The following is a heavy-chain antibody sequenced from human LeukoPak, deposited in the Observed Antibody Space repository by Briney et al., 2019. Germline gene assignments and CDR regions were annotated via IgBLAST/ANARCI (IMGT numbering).Heavy chain of an antibody. J-gene: IGHJ4*02. D-gene: IGHD5-12*01. CDR3: ARGRILAARYYFDY. CDR2: IYYSGST. CDR1: GGPISSYY. V-gene: IGHV4-59*08. Sequence: SETLSLTCTVSGGPISSYYWSWIRQPPGKGLEWIGYIYYSGSTNYNPSLKSRVTIPVDTSKNQFSLKLSSVTAADTAVYYCARGRILAARYYFDYWGPGTLVAVSS.